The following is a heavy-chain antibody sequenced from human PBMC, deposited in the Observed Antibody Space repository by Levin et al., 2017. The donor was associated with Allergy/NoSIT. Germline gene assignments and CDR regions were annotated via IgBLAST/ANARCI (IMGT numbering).Heavy chain of an antibody. CDR2: ISGSGGST. D-gene: IGHD2-2*01. CDR1: GFTFSSYA. Sequence: GESLKISCAASGFTFSSYAMSWVRQAPGKGLEWVSTISGSGGSTYYADSVKGRFTISRDNSKNTLYLQMNSLRDEDTAVYYCAKGTEYQLLLAVWGQGTTVTVSS. J-gene: IGHJ6*02. V-gene: IGHV3-23*01. CDR3: AKGTEYQLLLAV.